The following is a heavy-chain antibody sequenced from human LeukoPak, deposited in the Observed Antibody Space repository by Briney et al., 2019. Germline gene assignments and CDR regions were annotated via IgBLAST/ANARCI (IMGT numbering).Heavy chain of an antibody. CDR1: GGSVSSGSYY. J-gene: IGHJ6*02. D-gene: IGHD1-26*01. CDR2: IYYSGST. CDR3: ARGGSYPISYYYYGMDV. V-gene: IGHV4-61*01. Sequence: SETLSLTCTVSGGSVSSGSYYWSWIRQPPGKGLEWIGYIYYSGSTNYNPSLKSRVTISVDTSKNQFSLKLSSVTAADTAVYYCARGGSYPISYYYYGMDVWGQGTTVTVSS.